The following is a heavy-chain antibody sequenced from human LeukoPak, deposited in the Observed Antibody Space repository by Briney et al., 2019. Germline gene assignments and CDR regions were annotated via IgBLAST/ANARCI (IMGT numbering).Heavy chain of an antibody. D-gene: IGHD3-22*01. V-gene: IGHV3-30*02. J-gene: IGHJ4*02. Sequence: GGSLRLSCAASGFTFSSYGMHWVRQAPGKGLEWVAFIRYDGSNKYYADSVKGRFTISRDNSKNTLYLQMNSLRAEDTAVYYCAKEFYSSGYYYDSSGYFDYWGQGTLVTVSS. CDR2: IRYDGSNK. CDR3: AKEFYSSGYYYDSSGYFDY. CDR1: GFTFSSYG.